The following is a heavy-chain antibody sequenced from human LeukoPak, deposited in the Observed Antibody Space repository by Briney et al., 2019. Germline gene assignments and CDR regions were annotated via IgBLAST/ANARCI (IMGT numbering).Heavy chain of an antibody. CDR1: GFTFSSYC. D-gene: IGHD6-13*01. CDR2: IEQDGSEK. Sequence: GGSLRLSCVASGFTFSSYCMSWVRQAPGKGLEWVANIEQDGSEKYYVDSVKGRFTISRDNAKNSLYLQMNSLRAEDTAVYYCARGGSSSWHFDYWGQGALVTVSS. J-gene: IGHJ4*02. CDR3: ARGGSSSWHFDY. V-gene: IGHV3-7*05.